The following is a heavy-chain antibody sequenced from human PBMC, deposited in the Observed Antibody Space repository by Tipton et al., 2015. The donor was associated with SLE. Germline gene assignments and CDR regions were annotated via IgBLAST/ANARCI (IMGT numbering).Heavy chain of an antibody. J-gene: IGHJ6*02. CDR2: IYYSGTT. CDR1: GGSISSSSYY. V-gene: IGHV4-39*01. Sequence: TLSLTCTVSGGSISSSSYYWGWIRQPPGKGLEWIGTIYYSGTTYYTPSLKSRVTISVDSSKNQFSLKLSSVTAADTAVYYCVRQVVSIGVADYGMDVWGQGTTVTVSS. D-gene: IGHD2-2*01. CDR3: VRQVVSIGVADYGMDV.